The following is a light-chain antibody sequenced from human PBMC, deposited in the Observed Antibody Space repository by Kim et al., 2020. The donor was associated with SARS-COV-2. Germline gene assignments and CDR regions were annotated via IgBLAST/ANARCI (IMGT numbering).Light chain of an antibody. CDR2: QDT. J-gene: IGLJ3*02. Sequence: SMSPGQTTTINCCGGKLGDKYVSGYHQRPGQSPVLVIYQDTKRPSGIPARFSGANSGNTANLTISGTKAMDEADYYCQAWGSSPWVFGGGTKLTVL. CDR3: QAWGSSPWV. V-gene: IGLV3-1*01. CDR1: KLGDKY.